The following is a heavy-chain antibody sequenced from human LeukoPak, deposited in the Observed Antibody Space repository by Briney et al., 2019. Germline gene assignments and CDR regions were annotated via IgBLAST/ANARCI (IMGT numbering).Heavy chain of an antibody. D-gene: IGHD2/OR15-2a*01. CDR1: GFTFSSYS. Sequence: GGSLRLSCAASGFTFSSYSMNWVRQAPGKGLEWVSSISSSSSYIYYADSVKGRFTISRDNAKNSLYLQMNSLRAEDTAVYYCARVLKRLSFLYTNDYWGQGTLVTVSS. J-gene: IGHJ4*02. V-gene: IGHV3-21*01. CDR2: ISSSSSYI. CDR3: ARVLKRLSFLYTNDY.